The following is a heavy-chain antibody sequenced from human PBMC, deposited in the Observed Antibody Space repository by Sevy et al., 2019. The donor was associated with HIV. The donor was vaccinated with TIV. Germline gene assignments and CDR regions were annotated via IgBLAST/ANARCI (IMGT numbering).Heavy chain of an antibody. CDR3: ARDSTTRPKVLDY. CDR1: GGSISSYF. CDR2: IYFTGNT. D-gene: IGHD1-1*01. V-gene: IGHV4-59*01. Sequence: SETLSLTCSVSGGSISSYFWTWVRQSPGKGLEWIGNIYFTGNTDKSPSLKSRVTLSLDTSKGQFSLTLKSVTATDTAIYFCARDSTTRPKVLDYWGQGTLVTVSS. J-gene: IGHJ4*02.